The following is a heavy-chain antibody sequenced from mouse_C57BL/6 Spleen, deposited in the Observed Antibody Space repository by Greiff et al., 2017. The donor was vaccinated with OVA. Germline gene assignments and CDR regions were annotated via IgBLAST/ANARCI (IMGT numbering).Heavy chain of an antibody. CDR2: IHPNSGST. CDR1: GYTFTSYW. J-gene: IGHJ2*01. CDR3: ARDKNYYGSSGYYFDY. D-gene: IGHD1-1*01. V-gene: IGHV1-64*01. Sequence: QVQLQQPGAELVKPGASVQLSCKASGYTFTSYWMHWVKQRPGQGLEWIGMIHPNSGSTTYNEKFKSKATLTVDKSSSTAYMQLSSLTSEDSAVYYCARDKNYYGSSGYYFDYWGQGTTLTVSS.